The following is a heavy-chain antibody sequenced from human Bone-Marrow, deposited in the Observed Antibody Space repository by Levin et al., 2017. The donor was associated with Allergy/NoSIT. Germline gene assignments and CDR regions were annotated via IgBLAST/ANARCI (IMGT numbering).Heavy chain of an antibody. Sequence: RTSETLSLTCAVSGGPFSGYYWSWIRQSPGKGLEWIGEINHRGSTTSNPSLKSRVNISVDTSQNQFSLTLASVTAADTALYYCARGGLYSANWPFDYWGQGTLVTVSS. V-gene: IGHV4-34*01. D-gene: IGHD1-1*01. CDR3: ARGGLYSANWPFDY. CDR2: INHRGST. CDR1: GGPFSGYY. J-gene: IGHJ4*02.